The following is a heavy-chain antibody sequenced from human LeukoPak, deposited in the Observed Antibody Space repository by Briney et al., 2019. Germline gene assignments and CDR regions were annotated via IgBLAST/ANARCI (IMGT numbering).Heavy chain of an antibody. CDR2: IYPGDSDT. CDR1: GYSFTSYW. CDR3: ASSEYSSSWYSYYPLAGPIDY. J-gene: IGHJ4*02. V-gene: IGHV5-51*01. D-gene: IGHD6-13*01. Sequence: GESLKISCKGSGYSFTSYWIGWVRQMPGKGLEWMGIIYPGDSDTRYSPSFQGQVTISADKSISTAYQQWSSLQASDTAMYYCASSEYSSSWYSYYPLAGPIDYWGQGTLVTVSS.